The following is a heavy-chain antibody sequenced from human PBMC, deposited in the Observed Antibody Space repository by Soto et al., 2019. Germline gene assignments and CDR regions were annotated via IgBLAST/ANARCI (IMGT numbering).Heavy chain of an antibody. CDR3: ARGWGRIFDY. J-gene: IGHJ4*02. CDR2: INHSGST. CDR1: GGALHGFY. D-gene: IGHD7-27*01. V-gene: IGHV4-34*01. Sequence: PSGTLSLTRAFHGGALHGFYWSWIRQPPGKGLEWIGEINHSGSTNYNPSLKSRVTISVDTSKNQFSLKLSSVTAADTAVYYCARGWGRIFDYWGQGTLVTVS.